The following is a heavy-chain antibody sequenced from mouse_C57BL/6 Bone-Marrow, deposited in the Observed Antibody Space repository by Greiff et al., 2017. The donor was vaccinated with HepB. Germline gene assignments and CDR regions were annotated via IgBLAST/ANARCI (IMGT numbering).Heavy chain of an antibody. CDR1: GYTFTSYW. J-gene: IGHJ4*01. D-gene: IGHD1-1*01. V-gene: IGHV1-55*01. Sequence: QVQLQQPGAELVKPGASVKMSCKASGYTFTSYWIAWVKQRPGQGLEWIGDIYPGSGSTNYNEKFKSKATLTVDTSSSTAYMQLSSLTSEDSAVYYCASNVGSPYAMDYWGQGTSVTVSS. CDR3: ASNVGSPYAMDY. CDR2: IYPGSGST.